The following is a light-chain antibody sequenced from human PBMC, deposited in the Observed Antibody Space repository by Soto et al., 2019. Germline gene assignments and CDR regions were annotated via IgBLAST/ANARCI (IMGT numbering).Light chain of an antibody. CDR3: QSYDTHTVV. V-gene: IGLV6-57*04. Sequence: NFMLTQPHSVSESPGKTVTISCTRSSGSIGSNSVQWYQQRPGSAPTTVIYEDDQRPSGVPNRFAGSIDRSSNSASLTISGLQTEDEPDYYCQSYDTHTVVFGGGTQLTVL. J-gene: IGLJ7*01. CDR2: EDD. CDR1: SGSIGSNS.